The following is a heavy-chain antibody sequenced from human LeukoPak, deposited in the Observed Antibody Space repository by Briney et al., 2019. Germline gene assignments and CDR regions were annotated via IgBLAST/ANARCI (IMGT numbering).Heavy chain of an antibody. CDR1: GGSISSGGYY. CDR3: ARGVYQRLLAY. D-gene: IGHD6-25*01. J-gene: IGHJ4*02. V-gene: IGHV4-31*03. CDR2: IYYSGST. Sequence: PSETLSLTCTVSGGSISSGGYYWSWIRQHPGKGLEWIGYIYYSGSTYYNPSLKSRVTISVDTSKNQFSLKLSSVTAADTAVYYCARGVYQRLLAYWGQGTLVTVSS.